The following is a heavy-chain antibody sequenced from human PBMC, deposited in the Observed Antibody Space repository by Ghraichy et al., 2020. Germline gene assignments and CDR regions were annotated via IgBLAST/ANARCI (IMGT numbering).Heavy chain of an antibody. CDR2: INPNSGGT. CDR3: ARRAEYSYDGNFDY. Sequence: ASVKVSCKASGYTFTGYYMHWVRQAPGQGLEWMGWINPNSGGTNYAQKFQGRVTMTRDTSISTAYMELSRLRSDDTAVYYCARRAEYSYDGNFDYWGQGTLVTVSS. V-gene: IGHV1-2*02. CDR1: GYTFTGYY. J-gene: IGHJ4*02. D-gene: IGHD5-18*01.